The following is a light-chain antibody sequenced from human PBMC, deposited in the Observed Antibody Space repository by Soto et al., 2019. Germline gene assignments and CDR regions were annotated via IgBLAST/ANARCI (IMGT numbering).Light chain of an antibody. J-gene: IGKJ5*01. CDR1: QGISSC. CDR3: QQYRTFPIT. CDR2: AAS. V-gene: IGKV1-12*01. Sequence: DIQITQSPSSVSGSVGDRVTITCRASQGISSCLAWYQQKPGKHPTLLIYAASSLQSGVPSRFSGSGSGTDFTLPISSLQPEDVGTFYCQQYRTFPITFGQGTRLEIK.